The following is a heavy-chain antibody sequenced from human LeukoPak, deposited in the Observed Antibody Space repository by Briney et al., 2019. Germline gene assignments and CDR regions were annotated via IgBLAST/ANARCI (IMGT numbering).Heavy chain of an antibody. J-gene: IGHJ5*02. Sequence: SETLSLTCTVSGGSISSYYWSWIRQPPGKGLEWIGYIYYSGSTNYNPSLKSRVTISVDTSKNQFSLKLSSVTAADTAVYYCARRVTGYSSGWSSWGQGTLVTVSS. CDR1: GGSISSYY. V-gene: IGHV4-59*08. D-gene: IGHD6-19*01. CDR3: ARRVTGYSSGWSS. CDR2: IYYSGST.